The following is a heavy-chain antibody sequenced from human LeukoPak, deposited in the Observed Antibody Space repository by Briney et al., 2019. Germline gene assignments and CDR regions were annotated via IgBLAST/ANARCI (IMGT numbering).Heavy chain of an antibody. Sequence: GGSLRLSCTASGFTFGDYAMSWVRQAPGKGLEWVDFIRSKAYGGTTEYAASVKGRFTISRDDSKSIAYLQMNSLKTEDTAVYYCTRVKFTSGEWGTFDYWGQGTLVTVSS. D-gene: IGHD2-8*01. CDR2: IRSKAYGGTT. J-gene: IGHJ4*02. V-gene: IGHV3-49*04. CDR1: GFTFGDYA. CDR3: TRVKFTSGEWGTFDY.